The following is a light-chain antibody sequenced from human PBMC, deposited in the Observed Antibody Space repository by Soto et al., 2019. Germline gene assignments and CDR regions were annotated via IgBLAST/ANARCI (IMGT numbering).Light chain of an antibody. Sequence: EIVLTQFPATLSVSPGERAALSCRASQSVSSKLAWYQRIPGQAPRPLISDASTRATGVPARFSGSGSGTEFTLIISSLQSEDFAVYYCLQYNNLPLTFGGGTKVEIK. V-gene: IGKV3-15*01. CDR2: DAS. J-gene: IGKJ4*01. CDR3: LQYNNLPLT. CDR1: QSVSSK.